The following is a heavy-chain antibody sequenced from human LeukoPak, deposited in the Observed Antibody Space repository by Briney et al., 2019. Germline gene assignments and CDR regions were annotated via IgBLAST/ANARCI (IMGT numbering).Heavy chain of an antibody. CDR1: GFTFSSYA. V-gene: IGHV3-30*04. D-gene: IGHD5-12*01. CDR2: ISYDGSNK. J-gene: IGHJ4*02. Sequence: HSGRSLRLSCAASGFTFSSYAMHWVRQAPGKGLEWVAVISYDGSNKYYADSVKGRFTISRDNSKNTLYLQMNSLRAEDTAVYYCARGGGYSGYDIDYWGQGTLVTASS. CDR3: ARGGGYSGYDIDY.